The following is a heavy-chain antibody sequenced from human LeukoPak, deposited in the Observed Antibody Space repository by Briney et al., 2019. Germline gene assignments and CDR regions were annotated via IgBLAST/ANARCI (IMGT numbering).Heavy chain of an antibody. V-gene: IGHV3-33*01. Sequence: GGSLRLSCAASGFTFSSYGMHWVRQAPGKGLEWVAVIWYDGSNKYYADSVKGRFTISRDNSKNTLYLQMNSLRAEDTAVYYCAREPRTVTTLYYFDYWGQGPLVTVSS. CDR2: IWYDGSNK. D-gene: IGHD4-17*01. CDR3: AREPRTVTTLYYFDY. CDR1: GFTFSSYG. J-gene: IGHJ4*02.